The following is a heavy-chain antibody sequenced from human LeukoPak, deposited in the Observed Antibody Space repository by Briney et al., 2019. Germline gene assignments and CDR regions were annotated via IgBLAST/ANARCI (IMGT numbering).Heavy chain of an antibody. CDR3: ARDGTAAGLYFDL. V-gene: IGHV3-7*01. CDR1: GFTFSNYW. J-gene: IGHJ4*01. D-gene: IGHD6-13*01. CDR2: IGQDGGEK. Sequence: GGSLRLSCAVSGFTFSNYWMNWVRQAPGKGLEWVASIGQDGGEKSYVDSVKGRFTISGDNTKNSLYLQMSSLRAEDTAVYYCARDGTAAGLYFDLWGQGTLVTVSS.